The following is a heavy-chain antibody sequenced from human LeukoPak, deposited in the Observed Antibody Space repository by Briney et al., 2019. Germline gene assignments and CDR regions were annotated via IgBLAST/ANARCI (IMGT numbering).Heavy chain of an antibody. CDR3: AKNPFLGYCSGGSCLGY. CDR1: GFTFSGYA. CDR2: ISGSGGST. V-gene: IGHV3-23*01. D-gene: IGHD2-15*01. Sequence: GGSLRLSCAASGFTFSGYAMSWVRQAPGKGLEWVSAISGSGGSTYYADSVKGRFTISRDNSKNTLYLQMNSLRAEDTAVYYCAKNPFLGYCSGGSCLGYWGQGTLVTVSS. J-gene: IGHJ4*02.